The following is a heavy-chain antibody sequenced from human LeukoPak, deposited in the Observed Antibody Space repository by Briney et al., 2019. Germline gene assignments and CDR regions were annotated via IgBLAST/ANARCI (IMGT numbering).Heavy chain of an antibody. V-gene: IGHV3-30*02. CDR3: AKDLGYYDSSGYQPPDI. Sequence: GGPLRLSCAASVFTFSSYDMHCLREAPGKALEGVAFIRYDGSNKYYADSVKGRFTISRDNSKNTLYLQMNSLRAEDTAVYYCAKDLGYYDSSGYQPPDIWGQGTMVTVSS. CDR1: VFTFSSYD. J-gene: IGHJ3*02. D-gene: IGHD3-22*01. CDR2: IRYDGSNK.